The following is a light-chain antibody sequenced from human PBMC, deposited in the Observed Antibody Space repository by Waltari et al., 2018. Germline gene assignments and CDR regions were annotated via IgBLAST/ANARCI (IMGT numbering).Light chain of an antibody. Sequence: ETVLTQSPATLSLSPGERATLSYRASQSLSSYLAWYQQKPGQAPRLLIYDASNRATGIPARFSGSGSGTDFTLTISSLEPEDFAVYYCQQRSNRLTFGGGTKVEIK. V-gene: IGKV3-11*01. CDR1: QSLSSY. J-gene: IGKJ4*01. CDR3: QQRSNRLT. CDR2: DAS.